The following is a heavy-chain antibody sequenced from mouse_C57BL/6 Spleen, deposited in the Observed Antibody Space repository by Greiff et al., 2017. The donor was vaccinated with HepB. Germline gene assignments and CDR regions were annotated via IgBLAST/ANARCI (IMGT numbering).Heavy chain of an antibody. V-gene: IGHV3-6*01. CDR2: ISYDGSN. Sequence: EVKLQESGPGLVKPSQSLSLTCSVTGYSITSGDYWNWIRQFTGNKLEWMGYISYDGSNNYNPSLKNRISITRDTSKNQFFLKLNSVTTENTAAYYCARGSITTVVEDYAMDYWGQGTPVTVSS. CDR3: ARGSITTVVEDYAMDY. D-gene: IGHD1-1*01. J-gene: IGHJ4*01. CDR1: GYSITSGDY.